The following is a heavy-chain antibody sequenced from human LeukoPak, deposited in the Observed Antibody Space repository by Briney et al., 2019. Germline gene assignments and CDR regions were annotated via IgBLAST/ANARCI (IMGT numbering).Heavy chain of an antibody. D-gene: IGHD6-6*01. V-gene: IGHV3-21*01. CDR3: ARVDYSSSSVPFDY. CDR1: GFTFSTYS. J-gene: IGHJ4*02. Sequence: GGSLRLSCAASGFTFSTYSMNWVRQAPGKGLEWVSSTNNAGTYVYYADSVKGRFTISRDNAKKSLCLQMNSLRAEDTAVYYCARVDYSSSSVPFDYWGQGTLVTVSS. CDR2: TNNAGTYV.